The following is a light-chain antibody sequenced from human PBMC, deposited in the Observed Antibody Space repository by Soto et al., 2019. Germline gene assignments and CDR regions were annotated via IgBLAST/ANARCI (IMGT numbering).Light chain of an antibody. V-gene: IGKV1-39*01. CDR1: QSISSY. CDR2: AAS. J-gene: IGKJ3*01. CDR3: QQSYSSPFT. Sequence: DIQMTQSPSSLSASVGDRVTITCRASQSISSYLNWYPQKPGKAPNLRIYAASSLQSGVPSKFSGSGSGTDFTLTISSLHPEDFANYYCQQSYSSPFTFGTGTKVDIK.